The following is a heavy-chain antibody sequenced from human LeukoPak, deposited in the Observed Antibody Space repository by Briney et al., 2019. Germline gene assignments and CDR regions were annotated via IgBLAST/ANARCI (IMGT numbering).Heavy chain of an antibody. Sequence: ASVKVSCTASGYTFTSYGISWVRQAPGQGLEWMGWISAYNGNTNYAQKLQGRVTMTTDTSTSTAYMELRSLRSDDTAVYYCARVLIVPAAGYFQHWGQGTLVTVSS. D-gene: IGHD2-2*01. J-gene: IGHJ1*01. V-gene: IGHV1-18*01. CDR3: ARVLIVPAAGYFQH. CDR2: ISAYNGNT. CDR1: GYTFTSYG.